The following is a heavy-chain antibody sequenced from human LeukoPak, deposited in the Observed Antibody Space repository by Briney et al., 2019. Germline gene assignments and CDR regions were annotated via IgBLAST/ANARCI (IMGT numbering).Heavy chain of an antibody. J-gene: IGHJ4*02. D-gene: IGHD3-22*01. CDR1: GYTFTSYY. Sequence: ASVKVSCKASGYTFTSYYMHWVRQAPGQGLEGMGIINPSGGSTSYAQKFQGRVTMTTDTSTSTAYMELRSLRSDDTAVYYCPRGFPPRRNYDSSGYYSYYFDYWGQGTLVTVSS. CDR3: PRGFPPRRNYDSSGYYSYYFDY. CDR2: INPSGGST. V-gene: IGHV1-46*01.